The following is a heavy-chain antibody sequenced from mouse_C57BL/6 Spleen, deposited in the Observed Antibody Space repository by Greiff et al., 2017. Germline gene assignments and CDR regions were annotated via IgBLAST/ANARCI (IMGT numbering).Heavy chain of an antibody. V-gene: IGHV1-18*01. D-gene: IGHD2-3*01. J-gene: IGHJ3*01. CDR3: ARAYDGYYVPAWFAY. CDR2: INPNNGGT. Sequence: EVQLQQSGPELVKPGASVKIPCKASGYTFTDYNMDWVKQSHGKSLEWIGDINPNNGGTIYNQKFKGKATLTVDKSSSTAYMELRSLTSEDTAVYYCARAYDGYYVPAWFAYWGQGTLVTVSA. CDR1: GYTFTDYN.